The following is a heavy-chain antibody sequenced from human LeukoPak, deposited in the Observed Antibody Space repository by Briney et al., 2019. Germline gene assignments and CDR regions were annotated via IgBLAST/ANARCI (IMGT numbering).Heavy chain of an antibody. CDR1: GGSINSYY. V-gene: IGHV4-59*08. D-gene: IGHD2-2*01. J-gene: IGHJ3*02. CDR3: ARPGPPSSITFAFGI. CDR2: IYYSGST. Sequence: SETLSLTCTVSGGSINSYYWSWIRQPPGKGLEWIGYIYYSGSTNYNPSLKSRVTISVDTSKNQFSLKLSSVTAADTAVYYCARPGPPSSITFAFGIWGQGTMVTVSS.